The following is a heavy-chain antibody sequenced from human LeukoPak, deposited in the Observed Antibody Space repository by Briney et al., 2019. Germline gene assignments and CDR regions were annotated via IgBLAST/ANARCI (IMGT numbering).Heavy chain of an antibody. CDR1: GGSFSGYY. V-gene: IGHV4-34*01. CDR2: INHSGST. CDR3: ARSGPVDCSGGSCYEGY. J-gene: IGHJ4*02. Sequence: SETLSLTCAVYGGSFSGYYWSWIPQPPGKGLEWIGEINHSGSTNYNPSLKSRVTISVDTSKNQFSLKLSSVTAADTAVYYCARSGPVDCSGGSCYEGYWGQGTLVTVSS. D-gene: IGHD2-15*01.